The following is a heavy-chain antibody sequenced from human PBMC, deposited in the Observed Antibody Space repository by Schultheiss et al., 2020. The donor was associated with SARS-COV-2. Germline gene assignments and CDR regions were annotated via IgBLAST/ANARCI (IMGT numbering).Heavy chain of an antibody. CDR2: IWYDGSNK. V-gene: IGHV3-33*01. CDR1: GFTFSSYG. D-gene: IGHD2-2*01. CDR3: TQLRGYYYGMDV. J-gene: IGHJ6*02. Sequence: GGSLRLSCAASGFTFSSYGMHWVRQAPGKGLEWVAVIWYDGSNKYYADSVKGRFTISRDNSKNTLYLQMNSLKTEDTAVYYCTQLRGYYYGMDVWGQGTTVTVSS.